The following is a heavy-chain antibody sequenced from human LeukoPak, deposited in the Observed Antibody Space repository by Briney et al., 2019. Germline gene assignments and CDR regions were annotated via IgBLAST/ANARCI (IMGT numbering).Heavy chain of an antibody. Sequence: GGSLSLSCAASGFTVSSDSMNWVRQAPGKGLGWVSYISSSSSTIYYADPVQGRFTISRDNAKNPLYLQMNSLRAEDTAVYYCARGLVGATDYWGQGTLVTVSS. CDR1: GFTVSSDS. J-gene: IGHJ4*02. CDR3: ARGLVGATDY. CDR2: ISSSSSTI. V-gene: IGHV3-48*04. D-gene: IGHD1-26*01.